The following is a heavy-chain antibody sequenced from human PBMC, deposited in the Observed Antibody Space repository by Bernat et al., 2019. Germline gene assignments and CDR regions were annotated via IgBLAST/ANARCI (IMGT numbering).Heavy chain of an antibody. D-gene: IGHD3-10*01. J-gene: IGHJ4*02. CDR3: GRGGGVWFGEFPLGD. V-gene: IGHV3-74*01. Sequence: EVQLVESGGGLVQPGGFLRPSCAASGFTFSSYWMHWVRQAPGKGPVWVSRINSDGCSTSYADSVKGRFTISRDNAKNTLYLQMNSLRAEDTAVYYCGRGGGVWFGEFPLGDWGQGTLVTVSS. CDR2: INSDGCST. CDR1: GFTFSSYW.